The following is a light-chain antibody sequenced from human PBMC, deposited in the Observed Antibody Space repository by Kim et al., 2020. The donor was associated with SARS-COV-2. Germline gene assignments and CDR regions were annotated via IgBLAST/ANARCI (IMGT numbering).Light chain of an antibody. CDR3: QHYGSSPWT. CDR1: HRISSSF. J-gene: IGKJ1*01. V-gene: IGKV3-20*01. CDR2: GAS. Sequence: PAERATPACRASHRISSSFLAWYQQKPGQDPRRLLYGASNRATGSPARFSGSGSGTDFTLSISRLEPEDFAVYYCQHYGSSPWTFGQGTKVEIK.